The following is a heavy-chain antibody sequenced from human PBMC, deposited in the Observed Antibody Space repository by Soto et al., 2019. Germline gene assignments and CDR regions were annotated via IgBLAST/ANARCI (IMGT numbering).Heavy chain of an antibody. CDR3: AMVSTVTILYY. CDR1: GASIGASY. CDR2: TFFSGST. D-gene: IGHD3-3*01. J-gene: IGHJ4*01. V-gene: IGHV4-59*01. Sequence: QVQLQESGPRLVKPSETLSLTCTVSGASIGASYWSWILQSPGKGLEWMSYTFFSGSTHYRPSLNSRVSMTVGSSKNQVSLTLSSVTAGDTAVYYCAMVSTVTILYYWSHGMLVTVSS.